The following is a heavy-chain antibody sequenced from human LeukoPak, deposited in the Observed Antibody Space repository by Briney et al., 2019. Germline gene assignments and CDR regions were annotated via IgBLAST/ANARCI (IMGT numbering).Heavy chain of an antibody. D-gene: IGHD5-18*01. CDR1: GYTFTGYY. V-gene: IGHV1-2*02. J-gene: IGHJ4*02. CDR2: INPNSGGT. CDR3: AAVRSYGAIALPDY. Sequence: ASVKVSCKASGYTFTGYYMHWVRQAPGQGLEWMGWINPNSGGTKYPQKFQERVTITRDMSTSTAYMELSSLRSEDTAVYYCAAVRSYGAIALPDYWGQGTLVTVSS.